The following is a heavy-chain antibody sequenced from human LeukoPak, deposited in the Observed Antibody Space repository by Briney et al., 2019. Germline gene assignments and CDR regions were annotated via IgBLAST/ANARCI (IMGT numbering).Heavy chain of an antibody. D-gene: IGHD4-23*01. CDR2: IYSSGST. J-gene: IGHJ4*02. V-gene: IGHV4-4*07. CDR1: GDSISNYY. Sequence: PSETLSLTCTVSGDSISNYYWNWIRQPAGKGLEWIGRIYSSGSTNYNPSLKSRVTMSVDMSKKQFSLKLSSVTAADTAVYYCARGGGAYAFDYWGRGTLVTVS. CDR3: ARGGGAYAFDY.